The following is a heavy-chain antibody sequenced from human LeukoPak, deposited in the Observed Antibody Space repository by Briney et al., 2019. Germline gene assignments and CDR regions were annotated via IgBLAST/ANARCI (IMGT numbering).Heavy chain of an antibody. CDR1: GDSISTPHW. CDR3: ARLNADYGYYGPHDAFDI. V-gene: IGHV4-4*02. CDR2: IFHSGRV. D-gene: IGHD4-17*01. Sequence: PSGTLSLTCDVSGDSISTPHWWSWVRQPPGKGRGWFGAIFHSGRVNYIPSLQSRVTISLDKSKNQISLEVNSVTAADTAVYYCARLNADYGYYGPHDAFDIWGQGTLVAVSS. J-gene: IGHJ3*02.